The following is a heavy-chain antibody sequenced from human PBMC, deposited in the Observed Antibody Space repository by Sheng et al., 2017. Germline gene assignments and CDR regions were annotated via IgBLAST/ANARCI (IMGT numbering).Heavy chain of an antibody. D-gene: IGHD3-16*01. Sequence: EVQLVESGGGLVQPGRSLRLSCAASGFTFDDYAMHWVRQAPGKGLEWVSGISWNSGSIGYADSVKGRFTISRDNAKNSLYLQMNSLRAEDMALYYCAKVGEKKGEPSYFDYWGQGTLVTVSS. J-gene: IGHJ4*02. CDR3: AKVGEKKGEPSYFDY. V-gene: IGHV3-9*03. CDR1: GFTFDDYA. CDR2: ISWNSGSI.